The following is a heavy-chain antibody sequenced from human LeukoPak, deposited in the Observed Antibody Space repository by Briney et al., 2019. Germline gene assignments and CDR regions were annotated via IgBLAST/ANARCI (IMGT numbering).Heavy chain of an antibody. CDR3: ARMSGWYDVDY. V-gene: IGHV4-39*07. Sequence: SETLSLTCTVSGGSISSSSYYWGWIRQPPGKGLEWIGSIYYSGSTYYYPSLQSRVTISVDTSKNQFSLKLSSVTAADTAVYYCARMSGWYDVDYWGQGTLVTVSS. J-gene: IGHJ4*02. CDR1: GGSISSSSYY. CDR2: IYYSGST. D-gene: IGHD6-19*01.